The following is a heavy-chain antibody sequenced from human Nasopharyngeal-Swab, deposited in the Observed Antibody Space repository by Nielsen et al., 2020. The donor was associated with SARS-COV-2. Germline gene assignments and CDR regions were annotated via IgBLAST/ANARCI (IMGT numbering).Heavy chain of an antibody. CDR3: ARDRKEMSGYGDGPLDY. CDR2: IYTSGST. Sequence: AETLSLTCPVSGCSISSYSWSWIRKPAGKGLEWIGRIYTSGSTNYNPSLKSRVTMSVDTSKNQFSLKLSSVTAADTAVYYCARDRKEMSGYGDGPLDYWGQGTLVTVSS. D-gene: IGHD4-17*01. J-gene: IGHJ4*02. V-gene: IGHV4-4*07. CDR1: GCSISSYS.